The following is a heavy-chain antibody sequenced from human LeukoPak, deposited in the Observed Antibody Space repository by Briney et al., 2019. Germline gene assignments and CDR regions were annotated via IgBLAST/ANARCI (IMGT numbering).Heavy chain of an antibody. CDR3: VRRFYSDSSAYHYDY. D-gene: IGHD3-22*01. Sequence: ASVKVSCKASGYTFTSYGISWVRQAPGQGLEWMGWISAYNGNTNYAQKLQGRVTMTTDTSTSTAYMELRSLRSDDTAVYYCVRRFYSDSSAYHYDYWGQGTLVTVSS. J-gene: IGHJ4*02. V-gene: IGHV1-18*01. CDR2: ISAYNGNT. CDR1: GYTFTSYG.